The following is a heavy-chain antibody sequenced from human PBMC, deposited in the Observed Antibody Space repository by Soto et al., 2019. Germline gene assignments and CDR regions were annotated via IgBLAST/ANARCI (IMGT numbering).Heavy chain of an antibody. J-gene: IGHJ6*02. Sequence: ASVQVSCKASGYTFTSYDINWVRQATGQGLEWMGWMNPNSGNTGYAQKFQGRVTMTRNTSISTAYMELSSLRSEDTAVYYCARGRSGYYYYYGMDVWGQGTTVTVSS. D-gene: IGHD3-3*01. CDR2: MNPNSGNT. V-gene: IGHV1-8*01. CDR3: ARGRSGYYYYYGMDV. CDR1: GYTFTSYD.